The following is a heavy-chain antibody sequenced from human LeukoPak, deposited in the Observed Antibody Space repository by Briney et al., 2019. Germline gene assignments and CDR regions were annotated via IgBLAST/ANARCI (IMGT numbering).Heavy chain of an antibody. D-gene: IGHD3-9*01. CDR2: IIPILDVT. Sequence: GSSVKVSCKASGGTFTNYAINWVRQAPGQGLEWMGKIIPILDVTNYAQKFQGRVTITADQSTSTAYMELSNLRSEDTAVYYCARGGGVDILTGFQYWGQGTLVTVSS. CDR1: GGTFTNYA. CDR3: ARGGGVDILTGFQY. J-gene: IGHJ4*02. V-gene: IGHV1-69*04.